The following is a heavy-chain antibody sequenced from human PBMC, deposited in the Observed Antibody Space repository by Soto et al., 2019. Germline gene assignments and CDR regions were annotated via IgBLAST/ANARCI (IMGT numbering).Heavy chain of an antibody. D-gene: IGHD5-12*01. J-gene: IGHJ4*02. Sequence: EVQLVQSGAEVKKPGESLKISCKGSGYNFSRYWIGWVRQMPGKGLEWMGIIYPGDTDTRYSPSFQGQVTISADKSISTAYLQWSSLKASDTAMYYCATQKKDIVATTGVTFDSWGQGTLVTVSS. CDR1: GYNFSRYW. CDR2: IYPGDTDT. V-gene: IGHV5-51*01. CDR3: ATQKKDIVATTGVTFDS.